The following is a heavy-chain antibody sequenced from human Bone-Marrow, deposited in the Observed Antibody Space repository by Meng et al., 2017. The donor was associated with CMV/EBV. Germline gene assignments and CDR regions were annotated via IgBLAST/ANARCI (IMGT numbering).Heavy chain of an antibody. CDR1: GYTFISSE. D-gene: IGHD3-22*01. V-gene: IGHV1-8*01. J-gene: IGHJ5*02. Sequence: ASVTVSCKASGYTFISSEIHWLRQATGQGLEWMGWMNPGSGDTGYAQKFQGRLTMARHTSLGTAYMGLSSLRSEDTAIYFCAGGDYYTRGCYYLLRFDPWGQGTLVTVSS. CDR2: MNPGSGDT. CDR3: AGGDYYTRGCYYLLRFDP.